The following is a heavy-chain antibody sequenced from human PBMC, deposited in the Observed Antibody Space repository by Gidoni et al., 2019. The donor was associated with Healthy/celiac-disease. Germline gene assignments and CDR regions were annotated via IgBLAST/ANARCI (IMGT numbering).Heavy chain of an antibody. CDR3: ARDPAYDYVWGYYFDY. CDR2: ISSSSSYI. V-gene: IGHV3-21*01. CDR1: AFTFSSYS. Sequence: EVQLVESGGGLVKPGWSLRLSCAASAFTFSSYSMNWVRQAPGKGLEWVSSISSSSSYIYYADSVKGRFTISRDNAKNSLYLQMNSLRAEDTAVYYCARDPAYDYVWGYYFDYWGQGTLVTVSS. D-gene: IGHD3-16*01. J-gene: IGHJ4*02.